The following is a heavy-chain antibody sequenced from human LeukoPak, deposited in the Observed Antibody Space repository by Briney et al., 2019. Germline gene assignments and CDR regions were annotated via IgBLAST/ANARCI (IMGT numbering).Heavy chain of an antibody. Sequence: GGSLRLSCAASGFTFSSYSMNWVRQAPGKGLEWVSSIGSSSSYIYYADSVKGRSTISRDNAKNSLYLQMNSLRAEDTAVYYCAREDDDYYGSGSYPDYWGQGTLVTVSS. CDR2: IGSSSSYI. CDR1: GFTFSSYS. CDR3: AREDDDYYGSGSYPDY. D-gene: IGHD3-10*01. J-gene: IGHJ4*02. V-gene: IGHV3-21*01.